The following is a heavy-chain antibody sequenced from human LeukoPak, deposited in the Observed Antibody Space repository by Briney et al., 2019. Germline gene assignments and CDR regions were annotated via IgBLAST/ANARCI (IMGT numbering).Heavy chain of an antibody. D-gene: IGHD3-10*01. CDR1: GFTFSSYA. CDR2: ISGGGST. CDR3: AKDSVLLWFGELLGFDY. J-gene: IGHJ4*02. V-gene: IGHV3-23*01. Sequence: PGGSLRLSCAASGFTFSSYAMSWVRQAPGKGLEWVSAISGGGSTYYADSVKGRFTISRDNSKNTLYLQMNSLRAEDTAVYYCAKDSVLLWFGELLGFDYWGQGTLVTVSS.